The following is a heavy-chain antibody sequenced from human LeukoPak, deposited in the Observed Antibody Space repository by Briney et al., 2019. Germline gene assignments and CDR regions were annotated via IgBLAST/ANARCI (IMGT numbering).Heavy chain of an antibody. J-gene: IGHJ4*02. CDR1: GGSISSYY. Sequence: SETLSLTCTVSGGSISSYYWSWIRQPPGKGLEWIGYIYYSGSTNYNPSLKSRVTISVDTSKNQFSLKLSSVTAADTAVYYCARERGVSTTVIDYWGQGTLVTVPS. CDR3: ARERGVSTTVIDY. CDR2: IYYSGST. D-gene: IGHD4-17*01. V-gene: IGHV4-59*01.